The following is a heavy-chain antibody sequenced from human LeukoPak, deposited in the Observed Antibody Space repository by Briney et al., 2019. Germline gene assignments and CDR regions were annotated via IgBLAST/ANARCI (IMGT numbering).Heavy chain of an antibody. CDR2: ISGSGGST. CDR1: GFTFSSYW. CDR3: AKDHLSDWLKGSFDY. J-gene: IGHJ4*02. V-gene: IGHV3-23*01. Sequence: PGGSLRLSCAASGFTFSSYWMSWVRQAPGKGLEWVSAISGSGGSTYYADSVKGRFTISRDNSKNTLYLQMNSLRAEDTAVYYCAKDHLSDWLKGSFDYWGQGTLVTVSS. D-gene: IGHD3-9*01.